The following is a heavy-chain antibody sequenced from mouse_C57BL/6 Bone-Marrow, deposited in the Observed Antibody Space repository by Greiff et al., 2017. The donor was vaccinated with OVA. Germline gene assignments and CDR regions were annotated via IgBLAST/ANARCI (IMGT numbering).Heavy chain of an antibody. V-gene: IGHV10-3*01. CDR3: VRDKGGNYDWYFDV. J-gene: IGHJ1*03. Sequence: EVKVVESGGGLVQPKGSLKLSCAASGFTFNTYAMHWVRQAPGKGLEWVARIRSKSSNYATYYADSVKDRFTISRDDSQSMLYLQMNNLKTEDTAMYYCVRDKGGNYDWYFDVWGTGTTVTVSS. CDR1: GFTFNTYA. CDR2: IRSKSSNYAT. D-gene: IGHD2-1*01.